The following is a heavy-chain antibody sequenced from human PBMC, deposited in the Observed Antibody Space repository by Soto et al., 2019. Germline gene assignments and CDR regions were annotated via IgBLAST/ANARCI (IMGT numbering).Heavy chain of an antibody. CDR3: ARDKITGLFDY. J-gene: IGHJ4*02. CDR1: GDTLRSDY. D-gene: IGHD2-8*02. V-gene: IGHV4-34*01. Sequence: SETLSLTCTVSGDTLRSDYWTWIRQPPGTGLEWIGEINHSGSTNYNPSLKSRVTISVDTSKNQFSLKLTSVTAADTAVYYCARDKITGLFDYWGQGTLVTVSS. CDR2: INHSGST.